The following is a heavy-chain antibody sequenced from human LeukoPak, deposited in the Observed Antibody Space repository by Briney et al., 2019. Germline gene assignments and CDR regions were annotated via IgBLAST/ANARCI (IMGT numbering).Heavy chain of an antibody. CDR1: GGSVSSGSYY. Sequence: SETLSLTCTVSGGSVSSGSYYWSWIRQPPGKGLEWIGEINHSGSTNHNPSLKSRVTISVDTSKNQFSLKLSSVTAADTAVYYCARELVHFDYWGQGTLVTVSS. D-gene: IGHD2-8*02. CDR3: ARELVHFDY. J-gene: IGHJ4*02. V-gene: IGHV4-39*07. CDR2: INHSGST.